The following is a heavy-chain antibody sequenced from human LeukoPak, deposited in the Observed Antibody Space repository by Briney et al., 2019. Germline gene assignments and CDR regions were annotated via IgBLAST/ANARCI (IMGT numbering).Heavy chain of an antibody. CDR1: GYTFTSYY. J-gene: IGHJ5*01. CDR3: ARPRASSPGNWFDS. Sequence: ASVKVSCKAPGYTFTSYYMHWVRQAPGQGLEWMGIINPSGGSTSYAQKFQGRVTITRDTSANIVYVELSSLISEDTAVYYCARPRASSPGNWFDSWGQGTLVTVSS. D-gene: IGHD6-13*01. V-gene: IGHV1-46*01. CDR2: INPSGGST.